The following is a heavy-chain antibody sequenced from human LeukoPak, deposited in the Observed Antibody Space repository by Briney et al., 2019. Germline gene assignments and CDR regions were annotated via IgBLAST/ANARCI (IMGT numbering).Heavy chain of an antibody. V-gene: IGHV3-15*01. CDR2: IKSKSDGVTT. CDR3: PTETRWELLFDY. Sequence: GGSLRLSCAASGFTFNDAWISWVRQAPGRGLEWVGRIKSKSDGVTTDYAAPVKGRFTISRDDSKNPLYLQMNNLKTEDPAVYYCPTETRWELLFDYWGQGTLVTVSS. D-gene: IGHD1-26*01. CDR1: GFTFNDAW. J-gene: IGHJ4*02.